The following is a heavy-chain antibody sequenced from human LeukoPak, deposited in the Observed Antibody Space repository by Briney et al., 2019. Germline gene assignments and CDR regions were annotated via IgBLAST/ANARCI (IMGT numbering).Heavy chain of an antibody. V-gene: IGHV1-58*02. Sequence: ASVKVSCKASGFTFTNSAMQWVRQARGQRLEWIGWIVVGSGNTNYAQKFQERVTITRDMSTSTAYMELSSLRSEDTAVYYCARGPYDYVWGNYRYTGDAFDIWGHGTVVTVSS. CDR3: ARGPYDYVWGNYRYTGDAFDI. D-gene: IGHD3-16*02. CDR2: IVVGSGNT. CDR1: GFTFTNSA. J-gene: IGHJ3*02.